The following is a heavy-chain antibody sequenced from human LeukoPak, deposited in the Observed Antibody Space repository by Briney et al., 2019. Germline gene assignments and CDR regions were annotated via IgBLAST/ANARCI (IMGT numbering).Heavy chain of an antibody. J-gene: IGHJ4*02. CDR2: ISSSSSYI. V-gene: IGHV3-21*01. D-gene: IGHD6-19*01. CDR3: ARGRMAVAAYFDY. CDR1: GFTFSSYS. Sequence: GGSLRLSCAASGFTFSSYSMNWVRQAPGKGLEWVSSISSSSSYIYYADSVKGRFTISRDNAKSSLYLQMNSLRAEDTAVYYCARGRMAVAAYFDYWGQGTLVTVSS.